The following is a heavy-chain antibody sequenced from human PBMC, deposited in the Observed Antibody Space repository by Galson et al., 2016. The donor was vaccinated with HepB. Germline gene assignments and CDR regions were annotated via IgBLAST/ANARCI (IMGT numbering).Heavy chain of an antibody. J-gene: IGHJ4*02. V-gene: IGHV3-30*18. Sequence: SLRLSCAASGFTFSSYGMHWVRQAPGKGLEWVAVILYDGSNKYYADSVKGRFTISRDNSKNTLYLQMNSLRAEDTALYYCAKDPNGDYIGAYDSWGQGTLVTVSS. CDR1: GFTFSSYG. D-gene: IGHD4-17*01. CDR2: ILYDGSNK. CDR3: AKDPNGDYIGAYDS.